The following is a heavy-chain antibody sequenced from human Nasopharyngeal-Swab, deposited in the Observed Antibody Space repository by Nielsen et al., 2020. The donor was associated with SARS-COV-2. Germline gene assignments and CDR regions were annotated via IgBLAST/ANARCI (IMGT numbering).Heavy chain of an antibody. V-gene: IGHV1-24*01. J-gene: IGHJ5*02. CDR2: FDPEDGET. Sequence: ASVKVSCKVSGYTLTELSMHWVRQAPGKGLEWMGGFDPEDGETIYAQKFQGRVTMTEDTSTDTAYMELSSLRSEDTAVHYCATGPAVGATPWFDPWGQGTLVTVSS. CDR3: ATGPAVGATPWFDP. D-gene: IGHD1-26*01. CDR1: GYTLTELS.